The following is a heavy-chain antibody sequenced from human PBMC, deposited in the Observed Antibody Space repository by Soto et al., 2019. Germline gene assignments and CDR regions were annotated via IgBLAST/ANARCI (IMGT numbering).Heavy chain of an antibody. D-gene: IGHD1-26*01. CDR3: ARTPTRGASAWLDP. CDR1: GGSFSDYY. CDR2: IHLSGRV. Sequence: QVQLQQWGSGLLKPSETLSLTCAIYGGSFSDYYWHWIRQSPGRGLEWIGEIHLSGRVNFTTSLKSRTSLSMDTSRNQFFLTLRSVTAADTAVYFCARTPTRGASAWLDPWGRGHLVTVSS. J-gene: IGHJ5*02. V-gene: IGHV4-34*01.